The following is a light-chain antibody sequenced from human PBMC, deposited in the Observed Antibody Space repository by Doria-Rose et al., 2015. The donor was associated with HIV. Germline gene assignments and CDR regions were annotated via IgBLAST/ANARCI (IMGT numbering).Light chain of an antibody. CDR3: QQRSNWPPIFT. CDR2: DAS. Sequence: PGERTTLSCRASQSVSSNLAWYQQKPGQAPRLLIYDASNRATGIPARFSGSGSGTDFTLTISSLEPEDFAVYFCQQRSNWPPIFTFGSGTKVDI. V-gene: IGKV3-11*01. J-gene: IGKJ3*01. CDR1: QSVSSN.